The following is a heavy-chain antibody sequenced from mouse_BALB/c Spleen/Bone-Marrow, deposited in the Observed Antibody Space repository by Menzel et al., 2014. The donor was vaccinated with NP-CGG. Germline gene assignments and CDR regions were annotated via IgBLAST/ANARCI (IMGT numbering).Heavy chain of an antibody. Sequence: VHVKQSGPELVKPGASVKISCKASGYSFTGFFMNWVKQSHGKSLEWIGRINPYSGDTFYNQKFKDKATLTVDKSSNTAHMGHLSLLTEDSAVYYCGRRDSSYHWYFDCWGAGTTVTVSS. CDR1: GYSFTGFF. CDR3: GRRDSSYHWYFDC. J-gene: IGHJ1*01. V-gene: IGHV1-37*01. CDR2: INPYSGDT. D-gene: IGHD1-1*01.